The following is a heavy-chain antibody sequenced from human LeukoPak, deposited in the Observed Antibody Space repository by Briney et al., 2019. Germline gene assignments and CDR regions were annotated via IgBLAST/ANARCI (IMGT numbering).Heavy chain of an antibody. D-gene: IGHD6-13*01. CDR1: GGSISSFY. V-gene: IGHV4-59*12. CDR2: IYYTGST. J-gene: IGHJ4*02. Sequence: SESLTVTCTVSGGSISSFYWSWIRQPPGKGLEWIGYIYYTGSTNYNSSLKSRVTISVDTSKNQFSLNLSSVTAADTAVYYCARFSSIAAAFDYWGLGTLVTVSS. CDR3: ARFSSIAAAFDY.